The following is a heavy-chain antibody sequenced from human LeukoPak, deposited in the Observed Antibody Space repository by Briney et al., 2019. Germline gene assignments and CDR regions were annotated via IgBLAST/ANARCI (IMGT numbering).Heavy chain of an antibody. CDR3: ASVYSSGWYYSY. CDR1: GYSISSGYY. V-gene: IGHV4-38-2*02. CDR2: IYHSGST. Sequence: PSETLSLTCTVSGYSISSGYYWGWIRQPPGKGLEWIGSIYHSGSTYYNPSLKSRVTISVDTSKNQFSLKLSSVTAADTAVYYCASVYSSGWYYSYWGQGTLVTVSS. J-gene: IGHJ4*02. D-gene: IGHD6-19*01.